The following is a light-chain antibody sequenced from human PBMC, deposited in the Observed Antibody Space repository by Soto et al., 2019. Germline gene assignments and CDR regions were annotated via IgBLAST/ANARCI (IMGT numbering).Light chain of an antibody. CDR3: QQYNSFPLT. Sequence: DIQMTQSPSTLSASVGDRVTITCRASQSISSWLAWYQQKPGKAPKLLIYKASSLESGVPSRFSGSASGTEFTLTISSLQPDDFATYYCQQYNSFPLTFGGGTKVEIK. CDR1: QSISSW. CDR2: KAS. J-gene: IGKJ4*01. V-gene: IGKV1-5*03.